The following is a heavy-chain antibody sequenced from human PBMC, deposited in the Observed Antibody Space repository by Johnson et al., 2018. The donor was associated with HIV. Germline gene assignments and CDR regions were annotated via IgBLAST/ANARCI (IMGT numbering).Heavy chain of an antibody. V-gene: IGHV3-30-3*01. CDR1: GFTFSSYA. J-gene: IGHJ3*02. Sequence: QVQLVESGGGVVQPGRSLRLSCAASGFTFSSYAMHWVRQAPGKGLEWVAVISYDGGNNYYADSVKGRFTISRDNSKNTLYLQMNSLRAEDTAVYYCARGTPYGGNSWDFDIWGQGTMVTVSS. CDR2: ISYDGGNN. CDR3: ARGTPYGGNSWDFDI. D-gene: IGHD4-23*01.